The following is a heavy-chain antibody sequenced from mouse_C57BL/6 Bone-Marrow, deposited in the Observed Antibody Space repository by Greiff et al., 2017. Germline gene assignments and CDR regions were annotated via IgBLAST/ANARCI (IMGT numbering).Heavy chain of an antibody. J-gene: IGHJ4*01. CDR3: ARNPTVVVYYYAMDY. Sequence: VQRVESGPGLVQPSQSLSITCTVSGFSLTSYGVHWVRQSPGKGLEWLGVIWSGGSTDYNAAFISRLSISKDNSKSQVFFKMNSLQADDTAIYYCARNPTVVVYYYAMDYWGQGTSVTVSS. CDR1: GFSLTSYG. D-gene: IGHD1-1*01. V-gene: IGHV2-2*01. CDR2: IWSGGST.